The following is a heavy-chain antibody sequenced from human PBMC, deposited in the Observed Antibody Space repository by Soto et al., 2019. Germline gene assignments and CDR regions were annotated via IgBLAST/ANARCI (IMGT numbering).Heavy chain of an antibody. CDR2: INPHGGST. Sequence: ASVKVSCKAPRDNFTSYYINWVRHAPGQGLEWMGVINPHGGSTAYAQKFKGRVTLTRDKSASTVYMEVSRLTSEDTAMYYCARSSGGNFGIIIEGTNWFAPWGQGILVTVSS. J-gene: IGHJ5*02. CDR3: ARSSGGNFGIIIEGTNWFAP. D-gene: IGHD1-26*01. CDR1: RDNFTSYY. V-gene: IGHV1-46*01.